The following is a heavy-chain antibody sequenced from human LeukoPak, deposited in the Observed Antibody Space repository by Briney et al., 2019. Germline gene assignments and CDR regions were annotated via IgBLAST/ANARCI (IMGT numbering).Heavy chain of an antibody. J-gene: IGHJ6*04. D-gene: IGHD3-3*01. CDR2: ISYDGSNK. CDR1: GFTFSSYA. V-gene: IGHV3-30-3*01. Sequence: GGSLRLSCAASGFTFSSYAMHWVRQAPGKGLEWVAVISYDGSNKYYADSVKGRFTISRDNSKNTPYLQMNSLRAEDTAVYYCVRESAFWSGQGIGRPLDVWGKGTTVTVSS. CDR3: VRESAFWSGQGIGRPLDV.